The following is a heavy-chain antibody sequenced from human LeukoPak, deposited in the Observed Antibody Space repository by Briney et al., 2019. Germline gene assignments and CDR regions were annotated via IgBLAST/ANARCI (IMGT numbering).Heavy chain of an antibody. J-gene: IGHJ4*02. CDR1: GDAFTGYY. V-gene: IGHV1-2*02. Sequence: GASVKVSCKASGDAFTGYYMHWVRQAPGQGLEWMGWINPNSGGTNYAQKFQGRVTMTRDTSISTAYMELSRLRSDDTAVYYCARPGDTAMDAFDYWGQGTLVTVSS. D-gene: IGHD5-18*01. CDR2: INPNSGGT. CDR3: ARPGDTAMDAFDY.